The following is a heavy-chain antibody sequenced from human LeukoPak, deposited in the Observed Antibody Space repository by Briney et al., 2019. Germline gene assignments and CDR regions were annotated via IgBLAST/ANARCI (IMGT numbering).Heavy chain of an antibody. CDR2: IYYSGST. J-gene: IGHJ5*02. V-gene: IGHV4-59*01. CDR3: ARGSSSWYVGFDP. Sequence: SETLSLTCTFSGGSISSYYWSWIRQPPGKGLEWIGYIYYSGSTNYNPSLKSRVTISVDTSKNQFSLKLSSVTAADTAVYYCARGSSSWYVGFDPWGQGTLVTVSS. D-gene: IGHD6-13*01. CDR1: GGSISSYY.